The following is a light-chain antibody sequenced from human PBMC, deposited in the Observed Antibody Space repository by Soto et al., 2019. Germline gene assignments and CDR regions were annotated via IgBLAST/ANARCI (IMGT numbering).Light chain of an antibody. Sequence: QPVLTQPPSASGTPGQRVIISCSGSSSNIGSNPVNWYQQLPGTAPKLLIYNNDQRPSGVPDRFSGSKSGPSASLAISGLQSEDEADYYCAAWDDSLNGLFGGGTKLTVL. J-gene: IGLJ3*02. CDR1: SSNIGSNP. CDR2: NND. V-gene: IGLV1-44*01. CDR3: AAWDDSLNGL.